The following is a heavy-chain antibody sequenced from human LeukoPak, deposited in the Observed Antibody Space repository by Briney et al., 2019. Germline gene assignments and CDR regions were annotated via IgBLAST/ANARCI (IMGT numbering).Heavy chain of an antibody. V-gene: IGHV3-72*01. CDR2: SRNKANSYTT. Sequence: PGGSLRLSCAAFGFSLSDQIMDWVRQAPGKGLEWVARSRNKANSYTTEYAASVKGRFSISRDDSDNSLYLQMNSLKTEDTAVYFCARGPRGFDYWGQGTLVTVSS. J-gene: IGHJ4*02. CDR3: ARGPRGFDY. CDR1: GFSLSDQI.